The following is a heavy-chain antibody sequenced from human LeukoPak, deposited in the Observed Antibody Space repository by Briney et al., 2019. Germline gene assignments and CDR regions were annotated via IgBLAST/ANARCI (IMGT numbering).Heavy chain of an antibody. CDR2: IHTSGST. J-gene: IGHJ6*03. CDR1: GGSMTTYY. D-gene: IGHD4/OR15-4a*01. V-gene: IGHV4-4*07. CDR3: ARDLGVLSRYYYYMDV. Sequence: SETLSLTCTVSGGSMTTYYWSWIRQPAGKGLEWIGRIHTSGSTNYNPSLKSRVTISLDTSKNQFSLNLTSVTAADTAVYYCARDLGVLSRYYYYMDVWGKGTSVTVSS.